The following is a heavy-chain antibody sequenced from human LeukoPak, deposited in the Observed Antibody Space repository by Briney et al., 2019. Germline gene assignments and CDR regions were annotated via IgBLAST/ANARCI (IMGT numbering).Heavy chain of an antibody. V-gene: IGHV3-48*03. Sequence: GGSLRLSCAASGFTFSSYEMNWVRQAPGKGLEWVSYISSSGSTIYYADSVKGRFTISRDNAKNTLYLQMNSLRAEDTAVNYCAKVPLVTAFKYFDYWGQGTLVTVSS. J-gene: IGHJ4*02. CDR1: GFTFSSYE. CDR3: AKVPLVTAFKYFDY. CDR2: ISSSGSTI. D-gene: IGHD2-21*02.